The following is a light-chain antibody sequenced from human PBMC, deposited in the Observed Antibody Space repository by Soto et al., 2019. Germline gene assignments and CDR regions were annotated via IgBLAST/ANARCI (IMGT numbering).Light chain of an antibody. CDR2: DAS. J-gene: IGKJ5*01. CDR1: QSISTY. V-gene: IGKV3-20*01. Sequence: SQSISTYLAWYQVKPGQAPRLLIYDASSRATGVPARFSGSGSGTDFSLTISRLEPEDFAVYYCQQYGGTPPITFGQGTRLEIK. CDR3: QQYGGTPPIT.